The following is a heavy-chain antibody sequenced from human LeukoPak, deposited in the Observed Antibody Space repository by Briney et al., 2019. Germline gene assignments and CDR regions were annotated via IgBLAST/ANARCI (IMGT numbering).Heavy chain of an antibody. Sequence: AGGSLRLSCAASGFTFSSYSMNWVRQAPGKGLEWVSYISSSSSTIYYADSVKGRFTISRDDAKNSLYLQMNSLRAEDTAVYYCARDEVAAAGLVDYWGQGTLVTVSS. CDR3: ARDEVAAAGLVDY. V-gene: IGHV3-48*01. CDR2: ISSSSSTI. D-gene: IGHD6-13*01. CDR1: GFTFSSYS. J-gene: IGHJ4*02.